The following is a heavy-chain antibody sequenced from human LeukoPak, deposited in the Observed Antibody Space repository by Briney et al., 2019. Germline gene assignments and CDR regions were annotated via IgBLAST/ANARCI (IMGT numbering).Heavy chain of an antibody. CDR2: ISGSGGST. V-gene: IGHV3-23*01. D-gene: IGHD2-15*01. CDR1: GFTFSSYA. Sequence: PGGSLRLSCAGSGFTFSSYAMSWVRQAPGKGLEWVSAISGSGGSTYYADSVKGRFTISRDNSKNTLYLQMNSLRAEDTAVYYCAKVIYPVVVVAAPDYWGQGTLVTVSS. J-gene: IGHJ4*02. CDR3: AKVIYPVVVVAAPDY.